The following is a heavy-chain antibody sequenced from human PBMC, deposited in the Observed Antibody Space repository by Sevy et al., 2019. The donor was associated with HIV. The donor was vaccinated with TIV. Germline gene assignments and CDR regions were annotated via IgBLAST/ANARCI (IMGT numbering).Heavy chain of an antibody. CDR1: GYSFTSYW. CDR3: ARVGALRRGYYYYGMDV. V-gene: IGHV5-51*01. D-gene: IGHD3-10*01. CDR2: IYPGDSDT. Sequence: GESLKISCKGSGYSFTSYWIGWVRQMPGKGLEWMGIIYPGDSDTRYSRSFQGQVTISADKSISTAYLQWSSLKASDTTMYYCARVGALRRGYYYYGMDVWGQGTTVTVSS. J-gene: IGHJ6*02.